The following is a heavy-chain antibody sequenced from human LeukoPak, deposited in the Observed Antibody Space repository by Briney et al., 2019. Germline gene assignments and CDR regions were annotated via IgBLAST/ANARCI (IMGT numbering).Heavy chain of an antibody. CDR3: ATIYGDYSGY. CDR2: IYPGDSNS. D-gene: IGHD4-17*01. J-gene: IGHJ4*02. Sequence: GESLKISCKGSGYRFSNYWIGWVRQMPGKGLEWMGSIYPGDSNSRYSPSVQGQVTFSADTSIDTAYLQWSSLKASDTAMYYCATIYGDYSGYWGQGTLVTVSS. CDR1: GYRFSNYW. V-gene: IGHV5-51*01.